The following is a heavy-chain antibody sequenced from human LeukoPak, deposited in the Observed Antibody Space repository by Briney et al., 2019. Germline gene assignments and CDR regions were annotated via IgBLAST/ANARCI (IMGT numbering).Heavy chain of an antibody. D-gene: IGHD3-3*01. Sequence: SETLSLTCAVYGGSFSGYYWSWIRQPPGKGLEWIGEINHSGSTNYNPSLKSRVTISVDTSKNQFSLKLSSVTAADTAVYYCARHTGFWSGYSHDYWGQGTLVTVSS. V-gene: IGHV4-34*01. CDR2: INHSGST. CDR3: ARHTGFWSGYSHDY. CDR1: GGSFSGYY. J-gene: IGHJ4*02.